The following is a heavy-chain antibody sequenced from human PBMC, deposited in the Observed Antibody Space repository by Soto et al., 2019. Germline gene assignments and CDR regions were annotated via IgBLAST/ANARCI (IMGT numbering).Heavy chain of an antibody. CDR1: GHTLAELC. CDR3: ARVGERTVTTGYYYYGMAV. CDR2: FDPENGET. V-gene: IGHV1-24*01. Sequence: SVKVSCKVSGHTLAELCMHWVRQAPGKGLEWMGGFDPENGETISAQKFQGRVTMTTDTSTSTAYMELRSLRSDDTAVYYCARVGERTVTTGYYYYGMAVWGQGTTVSVS. D-gene: IGHD4-17*01. J-gene: IGHJ6*02.